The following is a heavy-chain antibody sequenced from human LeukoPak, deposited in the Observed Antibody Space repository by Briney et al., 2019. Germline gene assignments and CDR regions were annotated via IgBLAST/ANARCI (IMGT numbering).Heavy chain of an antibody. CDR2: IKQDGSEK. CDR3: AKFTLSKGHAFDI. CDR1: GFTFNNYW. Sequence: PGGSLRLSCAASGFTFNNYWMSWVRQAPGKGLEWVANIKQDGSEKYYVDSVKGRFTISRDNAKNSLYLQMNSLRAEDTAVYYCAKFTLSKGHAFDIWGPGTMVTVSS. V-gene: IGHV3-7*01. J-gene: IGHJ3*02.